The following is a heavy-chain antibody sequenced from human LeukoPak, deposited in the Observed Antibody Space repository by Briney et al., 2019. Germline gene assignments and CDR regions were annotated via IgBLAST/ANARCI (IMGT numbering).Heavy chain of an antibody. CDR1: GYTFTSYD. CDR2: MNPNGGNT. Sequence: ASVKVSCKASGYTFTSYDINWVRQATGQGLEWMGWMNPNGGNTGYAQKFQGRVTMTRNTSISTAYMELSSLRSEDTAVYYCARGSDYDFWSGYFGYYYGMDVWGQGTTVTVSS. V-gene: IGHV1-8*01. D-gene: IGHD3-3*01. J-gene: IGHJ6*02. CDR3: ARGSDYDFWSGYFGYYYGMDV.